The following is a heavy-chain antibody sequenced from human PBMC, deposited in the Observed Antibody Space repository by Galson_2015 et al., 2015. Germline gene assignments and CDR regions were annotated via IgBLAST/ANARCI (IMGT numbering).Heavy chain of an antibody. J-gene: IGHJ5*02. V-gene: IGHV1-2*06. CDR1: GYTFTGQF. Sequence: SVKVSCKASGYTFTGQFVHWVRQAPGQGLEWMGRINAKSGGTNYAQKFQGRVTMTRDTSISTAYMELTRLRSDDTAMYYCATSEGTWGQGTLVTVSS. CDR3: ATSEGT. CDR2: INAKSGGT.